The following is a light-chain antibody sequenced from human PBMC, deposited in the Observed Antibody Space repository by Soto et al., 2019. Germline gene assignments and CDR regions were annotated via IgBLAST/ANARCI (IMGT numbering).Light chain of an antibody. CDR1: TGTVTSGHY. CDR2: DTS. J-gene: IGLJ3*02. CDR3: LLSYSAALNWV. V-gene: IGLV7-46*01. Sequence: QAVVTQEPSLTVSPGGTVTLTCGSSTGTVTSGHYPYWFQQKPDQAPRTLIYDTSNRHSWTPARFSGSLLGGKAALTLSGAQPEDEAEYFCLLSYSAALNWVFGGGTKLTVL.